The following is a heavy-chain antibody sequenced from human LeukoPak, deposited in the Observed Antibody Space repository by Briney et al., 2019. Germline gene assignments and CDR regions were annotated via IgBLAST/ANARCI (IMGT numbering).Heavy chain of an antibody. Sequence: PGGSLRLSCAASGFTFSNYAMSWVRQPPGKGLVWVSGIRGSGSSTYYADSVKGRFTIPRDSSKNTLYLQMNSLRAEDTAVYFGAKSARPMVRGVNAFYYMDVWGKGTTVTVSS. D-gene: IGHD3-10*01. V-gene: IGHV3-23*01. J-gene: IGHJ6*03. CDR3: AKSARPMVRGVNAFYYMDV. CDR2: IRGSGSST. CDR1: GFTFSNYA.